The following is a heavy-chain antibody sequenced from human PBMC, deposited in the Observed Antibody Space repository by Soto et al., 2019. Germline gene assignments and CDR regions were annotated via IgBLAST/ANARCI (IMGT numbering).Heavy chain of an antibody. V-gene: IGHV4-59*11. CDR2: VYYTGST. CDR1: GDSISTLY. CDR3: ARGRTVRNYADDSSDYFYFFDY. J-gene: IGHJ4*02. D-gene: IGHD3-22*01. Sequence: PSETLSLTCTVSGDSISTLYWGWMRQSPGKELEWIGYVYYTGSTNCNPSLKSRVTISVDRSKNQFSLKLTSANAADTAVYYCARGRTVRNYADDSSDYFYFFDYWGQGTQVTVSS.